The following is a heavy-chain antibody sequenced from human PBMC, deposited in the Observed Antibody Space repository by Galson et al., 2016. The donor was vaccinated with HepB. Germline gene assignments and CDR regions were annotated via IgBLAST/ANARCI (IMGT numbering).Heavy chain of an antibody. CDR3: AKPIEVAGSFDD. J-gene: IGHJ4*02. CDR2: ISGRGGNT. V-gene: IGHV3-23*01. CDR1: GFTFSIYA. Sequence: SLRLSCAASGFTFSIYAMSWVRQAPGKGLEWVSGISGRGGNTYHADSVKGRFTISRDNSKNTLYLQMKSLRADDTAVYYCAKPIEVAGSFDDWGQGTLVTVSA. D-gene: IGHD6-19*01.